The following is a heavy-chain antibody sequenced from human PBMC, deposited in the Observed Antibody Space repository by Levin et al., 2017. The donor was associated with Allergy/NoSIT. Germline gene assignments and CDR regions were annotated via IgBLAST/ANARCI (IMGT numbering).Heavy chain of an antibody. D-gene: IGHD6-19*01. J-gene: IGHJ4*02. CDR2: IIPIFGTA. Sequence: KISCKASGGTFSSYAISWVRQAPGQGLEWMGGIIPIFGTANYAQKFQGRVTITADKSTSTAYMELSSLRSEDTAVYYCARTGIAVAGYFDYWGQGTLVTVSS. CDR3: ARTGIAVAGYFDY. V-gene: IGHV1-69*06. CDR1: GGTFSSYA.